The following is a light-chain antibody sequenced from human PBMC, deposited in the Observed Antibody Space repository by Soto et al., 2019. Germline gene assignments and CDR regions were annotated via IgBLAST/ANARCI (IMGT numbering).Light chain of an antibody. V-gene: IGKV1-39*01. CDR2: GAS. CDR1: QSINTL. CDR3: QQSYTTPAPT. Sequence: DVQMTQSPSSLSASIGDRVSMSCRASQSINTLLNWYQQKPGKAPQLLIYGASNLQSGVPSRFSGTGSVTDFTLTISGLQPDDFATYFCQQSYTTPAPTFGGGTRVDIK. J-gene: IGKJ4*01.